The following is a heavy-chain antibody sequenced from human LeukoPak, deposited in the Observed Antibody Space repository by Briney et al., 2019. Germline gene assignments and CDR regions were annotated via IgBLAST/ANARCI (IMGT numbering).Heavy chain of an antibody. CDR1: GFTFDDYA. Sequence: GGSLRLSCAASGFTFDDYAMHWVRQAPGKGLEWVSLITWNGGSTYYEDSVQGRFTISRDNSKNSLYLQMNSLSTEDTAFYYCAKDGVVAALGDNWFDPWGQGTLVTVSS. D-gene: IGHD2-15*01. J-gene: IGHJ5*02. V-gene: IGHV3-43D*03. CDR3: AKDGVVAALGDNWFDP. CDR2: ITWNGGST.